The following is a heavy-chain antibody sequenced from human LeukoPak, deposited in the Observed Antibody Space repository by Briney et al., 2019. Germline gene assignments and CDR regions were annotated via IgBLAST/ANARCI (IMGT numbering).Heavy chain of an antibody. J-gene: IGHJ4*02. CDR1: GFTFSNYW. CDR2: IKQDGSAK. D-gene: IGHD6-19*01. CDR3: AKDRGWNSFDY. V-gene: IGHV3-7*01. Sequence: GGSLRLSCVASGFTFSNYWMSWVRQAPGKGLEWVANIKQDGSAKHYVDSVKGRFTISGDNAKNSLYLQMNSLRAEDTAVYYCAKDRGWNSFDYWGQGTLVTVSS.